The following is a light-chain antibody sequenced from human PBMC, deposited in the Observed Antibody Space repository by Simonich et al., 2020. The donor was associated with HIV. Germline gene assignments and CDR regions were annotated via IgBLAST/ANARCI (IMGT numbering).Light chain of an antibody. V-gene: IGLV2-14*01. J-gene: IGLJ2*01. Sequence: QSALTQPRSVSGSPGQSVTISCTGTISDVGGYNYVSWYQQNPGNAPKLMIYDVSNRPSGVSNRCAGSKSGNTASLTISGLQAEDEADYYCSSYTSSSTVVFGGGTKLTVL. CDR2: DVS. CDR1: ISDVGGYNY. CDR3: SSYTSSSTVV.